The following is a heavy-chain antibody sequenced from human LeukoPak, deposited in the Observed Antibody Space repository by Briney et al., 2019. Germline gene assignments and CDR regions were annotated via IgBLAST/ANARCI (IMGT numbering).Heavy chain of an antibody. CDR3: ARGPPAAIWFDP. D-gene: IGHD2-2*01. CDR2: MNPNSGNT. CDR1: GYTFTTYD. J-gene: IGHJ5*02. V-gene: IGHV1-8*03. Sequence: ASVKVSCKASGYTFTTYDINWVRQATGQGLEWMGRMNPNSGNTGYAQKFQGRVTITRNTFISTAYMELSSLKSEDTAVYYCARGPPAAIWFDPWGQGTLVIVSS.